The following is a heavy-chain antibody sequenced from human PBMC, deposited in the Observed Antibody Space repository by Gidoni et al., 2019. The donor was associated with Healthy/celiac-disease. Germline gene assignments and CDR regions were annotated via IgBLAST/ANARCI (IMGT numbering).Heavy chain of an antibody. CDR1: GFTFSTYA. D-gene: IGHD3-10*01. CDR3: AKDRESPYGSGREVGY. Sequence: EVQLLESGGGLVQPGGSLGLSCAASGFTFSTYAMSWVRQAPGKGLEWVSAISGSGGSTYYADSVKGRFTISRDNSKNTLYLQMNSLRAEDTAVYYCAKDRESPYGSGREVGYWGQGTLVTVSS. V-gene: IGHV3-23*01. CDR2: ISGSGGST. J-gene: IGHJ4*02.